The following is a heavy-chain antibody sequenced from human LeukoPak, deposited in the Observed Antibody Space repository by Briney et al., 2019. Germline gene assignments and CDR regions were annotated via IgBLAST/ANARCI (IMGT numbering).Heavy chain of an antibody. V-gene: IGHV3-33*01. CDR1: GFTFSSYG. CDR3: ARDPGDGSGSYFGGGFDP. D-gene: IGHD3-10*01. Sequence: PGRSLRLSCAASGFTFSSYGMYWVRQAPGKGLEWVAVIWYDGSNKYYADSVRGRFTISRDNSKNTLYLQMNSLRAEDTAVYYCARDPGDGSGSYFGGGFDPWGQGTLVTVSS. CDR2: IWYDGSNK. J-gene: IGHJ5*02.